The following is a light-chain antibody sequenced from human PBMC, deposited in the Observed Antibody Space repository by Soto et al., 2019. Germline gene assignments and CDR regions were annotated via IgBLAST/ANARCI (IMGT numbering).Light chain of an antibody. CDR2: DND. V-gene: IGLV1-51*01. J-gene: IGLJ2*01. CDR3: VTWDSSLSVIAV. Sequence: QSVLTQPPSVSAAPGQNVTISCSGSSSNVGNNYVSWYQQIPQTAPKLLIYDNDKRPSGIPDRFSGSTSRTSATLGTTGVQTGDEADYFCVTWDSSLSVIAVFGGGTKLTVL. CDR1: SSNVGNNY.